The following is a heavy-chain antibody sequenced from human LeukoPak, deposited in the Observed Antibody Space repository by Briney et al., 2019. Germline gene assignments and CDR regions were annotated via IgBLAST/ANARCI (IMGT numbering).Heavy chain of an antibody. CDR2: IYYSGST. CDR3: ARSAQGNDAFDI. J-gene: IGHJ3*02. V-gene: IGHV4-59*01. Sequence: SETLSLTCTVSGGSISSYYWSWIRQPPGKGLEWIGYIYYSGSTNYNPSLKSRVTISVDTSKNQSSLKLSSVTAADTAVYYCARSAQGNDAFDIWGQGTMVTVSS. CDR1: GGSISSYY.